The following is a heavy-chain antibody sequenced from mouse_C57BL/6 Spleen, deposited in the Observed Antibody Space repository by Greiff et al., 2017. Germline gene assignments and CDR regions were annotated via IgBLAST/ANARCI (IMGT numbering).Heavy chain of an antibody. CDR3: ARYGNWDDWYVDV. V-gene: IGHV1-42*01. Sequence: VQLKESGPELVKPGASVKISCKASGYSFTGYYMNWVKQSPDKSLAWIGEINPSTGGTTYNQKFKAKATLTVDKSSSTAYMQLKSLTSEDSAVYYCARYGNWDDWYVDVWGTGTTVTVSS. CDR1: GYSFTGYY. J-gene: IGHJ1*03. CDR2: INPSTGGT. D-gene: IGHD4-1*02.